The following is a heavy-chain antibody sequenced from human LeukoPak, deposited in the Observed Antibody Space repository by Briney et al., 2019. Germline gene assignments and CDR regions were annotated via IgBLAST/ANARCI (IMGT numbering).Heavy chain of an antibody. V-gene: IGHV1-69*05. Sequence: SVKVSCKASGGTFSSYAISWVRQAPGQGLEWMGGIIPIFGTANYAQKFQGRVTITTDESTSTAYMELSSLRSEDTAVYYCAGVSYCGGDCSTGAFDIWGQGAMVTVSS. D-gene: IGHD2-21*02. CDR1: GGTFSSYA. CDR3: AGVSYCGGDCSTGAFDI. J-gene: IGHJ3*02. CDR2: IIPIFGTA.